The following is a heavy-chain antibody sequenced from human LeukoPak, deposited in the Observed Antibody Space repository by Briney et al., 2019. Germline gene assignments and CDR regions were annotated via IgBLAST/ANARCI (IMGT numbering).Heavy chain of an antibody. CDR2: ISGSGGST. J-gene: IGHJ4*02. CDR1: GFTFSSYA. Sequence: GGSLRLSCAASGFTFSSYAMSWVRQAPGKGLEWVSAISGSGGSTYYADSVKGRFTIPRDNSKNTLYLQMNSLRAEDTAVYYCANNLYSSGWYSGWGQGTLVTVSS. V-gene: IGHV3-23*01. CDR3: ANNLYSSGWYSG. D-gene: IGHD6-19*01.